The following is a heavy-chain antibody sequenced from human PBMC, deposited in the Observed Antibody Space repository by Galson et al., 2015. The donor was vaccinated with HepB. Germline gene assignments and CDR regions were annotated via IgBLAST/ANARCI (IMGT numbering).Heavy chain of an antibody. D-gene: IGHD3-3*01. J-gene: IGHJ5*02. CDR1: GGSISSGGYY. Sequence: TLSLTCTVSGGSISSGGYYWSWIRQPPGKGLEWIGYIYYSGSTYYNPSLKSRVTISVDTSKNQFSLKLSSVTAADTAVYYCARGVTYYDFWSGYYSWFDPWGQGTLVTVSS. CDR2: IYYSGST. CDR3: ARGVTYYDFWSGYYSWFDP. V-gene: IGHV4-30-4*01.